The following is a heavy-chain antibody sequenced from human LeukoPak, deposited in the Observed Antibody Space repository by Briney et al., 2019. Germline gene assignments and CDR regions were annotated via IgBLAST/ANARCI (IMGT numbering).Heavy chain of an antibody. J-gene: IGHJ6*03. CDR3: ARGDDYYYYMDV. CDR2: IYYSGST. Sequence: SETLSLTCTVSGSSISSHYWSWIRPPPGKGLEWTGYIYYSGSTNYNPSLKSRVTISVDTSKNQFSLKLSSVTAADTAVYYCARGDDYYYYMDVWGKGTTVTVSS. D-gene: IGHD2-21*02. V-gene: IGHV4-59*11. CDR1: GSSISSHY.